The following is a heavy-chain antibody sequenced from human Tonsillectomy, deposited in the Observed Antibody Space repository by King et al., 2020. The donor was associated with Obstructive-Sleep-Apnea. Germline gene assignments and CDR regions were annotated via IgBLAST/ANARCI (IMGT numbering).Heavy chain of an antibody. CDR2: ISSSSSTI. Sequence: VQLVESGGGLVQPGGSLRLSCAASGFTFSSYSMNWVRQAPGKGLEWVSYISSSSSTIYYADSVKGRFTTSRDNAKNSLYLQMNSLRAEDTAVYYCARDLGNYDSSGYYWGGFDYWGQGTLVTVSS. D-gene: IGHD3-22*01. J-gene: IGHJ4*02. CDR3: ARDLGNYDSSGYYWGGFDY. CDR1: GFTFSSYS. V-gene: IGHV3-48*04.